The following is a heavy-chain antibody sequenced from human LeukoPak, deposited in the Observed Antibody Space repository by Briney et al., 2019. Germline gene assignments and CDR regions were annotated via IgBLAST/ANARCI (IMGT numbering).Heavy chain of an antibody. CDR1: GFTFSSYA. V-gene: IGHV3-23*01. Sequence: GGSLRLSCAASGFTFSSYAMNWVCQAPRKGLEWVAVISGSGGSTYYTDSVKGRFTISRDNSKNTLYLQMDSLRAEDTVAYYCAKASHSSSWSPFDYWGQGTLVTVSS. CDR3: AKASHSSSWSPFDY. CDR2: ISGSGGST. D-gene: IGHD6-13*01. J-gene: IGHJ4*02.